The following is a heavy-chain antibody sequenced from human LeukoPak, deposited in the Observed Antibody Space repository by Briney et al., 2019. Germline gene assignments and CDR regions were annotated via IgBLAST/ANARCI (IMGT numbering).Heavy chain of an antibody. V-gene: IGHV3-23*01. CDR3: AKDLGYYDSSGSGPDAFDI. Sequence: PGGSLRLSCAASGFTFSSYAMSWVRQAPGKGLEWVSAISGSGGSTYYADSVKGRFTIYRDNSQNTLYLQMNSLRAEDTAVYYCAKDLGYYDSSGSGPDAFDIWGQGTMVTVSS. J-gene: IGHJ3*02. CDR2: ISGSGGST. CDR1: GFTFSSYA. D-gene: IGHD3-22*01.